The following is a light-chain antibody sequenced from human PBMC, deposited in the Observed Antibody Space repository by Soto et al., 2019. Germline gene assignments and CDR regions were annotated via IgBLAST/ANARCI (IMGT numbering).Light chain of an antibody. J-gene: IGKJ3*01. CDR1: QSVTSSC. CDR2: TTS. Sequence: EIVLTQSPGTLSLSPGERATLTCTASQSVTSSCLAWYQRKPGQAPRLLIHTTSIRATDIPDRFSGSGSGTDFTLTISRLEPEDFAVYYCQQCGGSPLFSFGPGTKVDNK. CDR3: QQCGGSPLFS. V-gene: IGKV3-20*01.